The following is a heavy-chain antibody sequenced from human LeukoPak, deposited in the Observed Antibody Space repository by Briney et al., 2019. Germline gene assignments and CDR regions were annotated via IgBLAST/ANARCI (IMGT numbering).Heavy chain of an antibody. D-gene: IGHD1-26*01. CDR3: ARGGRRELLFYAFDI. CDR1: GFTFSSYW. Sequence: GGSLRLSCAASGFTFSSYWMSWVRQAPGKGLEWVANIKQDGSEEYYVDSVKGRFTISRDNAKNSLYLQMNSLRAEDTAVYYCARGGRRELLFYAFDIWGQGTMVTVSS. CDR2: IKQDGSEE. J-gene: IGHJ3*02. V-gene: IGHV3-7*01.